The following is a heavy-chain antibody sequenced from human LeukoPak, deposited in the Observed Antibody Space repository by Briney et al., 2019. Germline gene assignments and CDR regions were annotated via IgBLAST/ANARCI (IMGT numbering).Heavy chain of an antibody. CDR1: GGSITGYY. D-gene: IGHD5-12*01. J-gene: IGHJ4*02. V-gene: IGHV4-4*07. CDR2: VSDTGRA. Sequence: PSETLSLTCTVSGGSITGYYWTWIRQTAGKGLEWIGRVSDTGRAYYNPSLERRVTISLDTSNNRFSLKVTSVTAADTAVYYCARGTDMTPISGNHSFVYWGQGTLVSVSS. CDR3: ARGTDMTPISGNHSFVY.